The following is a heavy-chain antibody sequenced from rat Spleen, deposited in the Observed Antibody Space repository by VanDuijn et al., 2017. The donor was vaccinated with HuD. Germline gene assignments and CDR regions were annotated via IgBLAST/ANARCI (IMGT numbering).Heavy chain of an antibody. CDR2: ISYDGGST. J-gene: IGHJ2*01. CDR1: GFTFSNYD. V-gene: IGHV5-7*01. Sequence: EVQLVESGGGLVQPGRSMKLSCAASGFTFSNYDMAWVRQAPKKGLEWVAAISYDGGSTDYRDSVKGRFTISRDKARRTLYRQMDSLRSEDTATYYCARSVCDYWGHGFMVTVSS. CDR3: ARSVCDY.